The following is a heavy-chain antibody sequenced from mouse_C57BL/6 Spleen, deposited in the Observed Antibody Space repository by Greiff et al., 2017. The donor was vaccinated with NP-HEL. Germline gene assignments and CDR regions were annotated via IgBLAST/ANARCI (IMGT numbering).Heavy chain of an antibody. D-gene: IGHD2-5*01. J-gene: IGHJ2*01. Sequence: QVHVQQSGAELVRPGPSVKLSCKASGYTFTSYWMQWVKQRPGQGLEWIGVIDPSDSYTNYNQKFKGKATLTVDTSSSTAYMQLSSLTSEDSAVYCCGLYYSNFVDYWGQGTTLTVSS. CDR3: GLYYSNFVDY. CDR2: IDPSDSYT. V-gene: IGHV1-59*01. CDR1: GYTFTSYW.